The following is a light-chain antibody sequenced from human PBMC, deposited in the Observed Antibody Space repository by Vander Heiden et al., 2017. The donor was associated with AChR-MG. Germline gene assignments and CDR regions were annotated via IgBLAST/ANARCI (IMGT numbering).Light chain of an antibody. J-gene: IGLJ2*01. Sequence: QSVLTQPPSASGTPGQRVTISCSGSGSNTGSNSVTWYQHLPGTAPKLLIYTNNQRPSGVPDRFSGSKSGTSASLAINGLQSEDEADYYCATWDDSLTVIFGGGTKLTVL. CDR3: ATWDDSLTVI. CDR1: GSNTGSNS. CDR2: TNN. V-gene: IGLV1-44*01.